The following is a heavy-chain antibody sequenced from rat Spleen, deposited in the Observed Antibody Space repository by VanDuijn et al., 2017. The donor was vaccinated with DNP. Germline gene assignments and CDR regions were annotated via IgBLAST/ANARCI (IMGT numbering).Heavy chain of an antibody. D-gene: IGHD1-4*01. CDR2: ISYEGSST. CDR3: ARRRLPYWYFDF. V-gene: IGHV5-7*01. J-gene: IGHJ1*01. CDR1: GFTFSNYN. Sequence: EVQLVESGGGLVQPGRSLKLSCAASGFTFSNYNMAWVRQAPKKGLEWVATISYEGSSTYYRDSVKGRFTISRDNAKSTLYLQMDSLRSEDTSTYFCARRRLPYWYFDFWGPGTMVTVSS.